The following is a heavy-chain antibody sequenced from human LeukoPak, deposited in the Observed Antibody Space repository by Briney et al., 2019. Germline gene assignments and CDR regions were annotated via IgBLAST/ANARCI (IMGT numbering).Heavy chain of an antibody. J-gene: IGHJ6*02. CDR3: AKDLGSGLYYYYGMDV. CDR2: IRYDGSNK. Sequence: GGSLRLSCAASGFTFSSYGMHWVRQAPGKGLEWVAFIRYDGSNKYYADSVKGRFTISRDNSKNTLYLQMNSLRAEDTAVYYCAKDLGSGLYYYYGMDVWGQGTTVTVSS. V-gene: IGHV3-30*02. CDR1: GFTFSSYG. D-gene: IGHD6-19*01.